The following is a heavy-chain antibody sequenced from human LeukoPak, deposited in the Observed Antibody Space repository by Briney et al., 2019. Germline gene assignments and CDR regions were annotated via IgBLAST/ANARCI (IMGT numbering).Heavy chain of an antibody. CDR1: GGSISTYY. V-gene: IGHV4-59*01. CDR3: ARGGGYASPIGY. CDR2: IYHSGST. J-gene: IGHJ4*02. D-gene: IGHD5-12*01. Sequence: SETLSLTCTLSGGSISTYYWSWIRQPPGKGLEWIGYIYHSGSTNYNPSLKSRVTISVVTSKNQFSLKLSSVTAADTAVYYCARGGGYASPIGYWGQGALVTVSS.